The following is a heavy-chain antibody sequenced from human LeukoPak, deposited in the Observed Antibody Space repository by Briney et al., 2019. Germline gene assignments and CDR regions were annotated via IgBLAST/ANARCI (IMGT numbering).Heavy chain of an antibody. Sequence: GGSLRLSCAASGFTFSDYYMSWIRQAPGKGLEWVSYISSSGSTIYYADSVKGRFTISRDNAKNSLYLQMNSLRPDDTAFYYCAKATGDWYFDLWGRGTLVTVSS. CDR3: AKATGDWYFDL. J-gene: IGHJ2*01. CDR2: ISSSGSTI. V-gene: IGHV3-11*01. D-gene: IGHD7-27*01. CDR1: GFTFSDYY.